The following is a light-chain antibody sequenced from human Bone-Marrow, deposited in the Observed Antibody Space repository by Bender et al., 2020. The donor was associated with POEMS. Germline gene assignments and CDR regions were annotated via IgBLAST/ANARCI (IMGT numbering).Light chain of an antibody. CDR2: SSH. Sequence: QSVLTQPPSASGTPGQRVTISCSGCSSNIGAHAVNWYQPLPGTAPKLLNYSSHRRPSEVPDRFSGSTSGTSASLAISWLQSADEADYYCAVWDDSLNGWVFGGGTNLTVL. CDR3: AVWDDSLNGWV. V-gene: IGLV1-44*01. CDR1: SSNIGAHA. J-gene: IGLJ3*02.